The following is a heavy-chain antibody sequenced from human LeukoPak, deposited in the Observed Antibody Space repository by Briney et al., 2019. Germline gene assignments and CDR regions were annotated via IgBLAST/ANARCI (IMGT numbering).Heavy chain of an antibody. CDR3: AKDQYYYDSSGYHFDY. D-gene: IGHD3-22*01. Sequence: GGSLRLSCAPSGFTFRSYGMHWVRQAPGKGLEWVAVISYDGSNKYYAGSVKGRFTISRDNSKNTLYLQMNSLRAEDTAVYYCAKDQYYYDSSGYHFDYWGQGILVTVSS. V-gene: IGHV3-30*18. CDR1: GFTFRSYG. CDR2: ISYDGSNK. J-gene: IGHJ4*02.